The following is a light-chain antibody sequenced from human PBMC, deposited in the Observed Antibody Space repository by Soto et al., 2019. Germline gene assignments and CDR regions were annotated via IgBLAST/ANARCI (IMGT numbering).Light chain of an antibody. CDR1: QDISSY. V-gene: IGKV1-8*01. CDR2: AAA. J-gene: IGKJ2*01. CDR3: QQYFSYPYT. Sequence: AIRMTQSPSSFSASTGDRVTLPCRESQDISSYLAWYQQKVGKAPKLLIYAAATLQRGAPSRFSGSGSGTDCTLTISRLQSEDFATYYCQQYFSYPYTFGQGTKLDI.